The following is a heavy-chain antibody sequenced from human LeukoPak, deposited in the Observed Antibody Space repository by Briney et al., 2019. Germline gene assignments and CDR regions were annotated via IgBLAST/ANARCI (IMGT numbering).Heavy chain of an antibody. CDR2: IIPIFGTA. Sequence: SVKVSCKASGGTFSSYAISWVRQAPGQGLEWMGGIIPIFGTANYAQKFQGRVTITADESTSTAYMELSSLRSEDTAVYYCVRDEVVVAATGMDVWGKGTTVTVSS. CDR3: VRDEVVVAATGMDV. D-gene: IGHD2-15*01. CDR1: GGTFSSYA. V-gene: IGHV1-69*13. J-gene: IGHJ6*03.